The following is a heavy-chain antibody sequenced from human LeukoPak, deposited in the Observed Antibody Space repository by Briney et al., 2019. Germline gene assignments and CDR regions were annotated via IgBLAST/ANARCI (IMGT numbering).Heavy chain of an antibody. CDR3: ARGIAAADYYYYYGMDV. D-gene: IGHD6-13*01. CDR1: GYTFTSYY. CDR2: INPSGGST. J-gene: IGHJ6*04. Sequence: ASVKVSCRASGYTFTSYYMHCVRQAPGQGLECMGIINPSGGSTSYAQKFQGRDTMTRDTSTSTVYMELSSRRSEDTTVYYCARGIAAADYYYYYGMDVWGKGTTVTVSS. V-gene: IGHV1-46*01.